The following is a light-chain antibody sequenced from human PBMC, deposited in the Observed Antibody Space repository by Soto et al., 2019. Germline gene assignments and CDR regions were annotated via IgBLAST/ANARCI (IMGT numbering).Light chain of an antibody. J-gene: IGLJ2*01. CDR3: SSYTTTNNLI. CDR2: EVR. CDR1: SSDIGYYNY. Sequence: QSALTQPASVSGSPGQSITISCTGTSSDIGYYNYVSWYQHHPAKAPKLIIYEVRNRPSGVYNRFSGSKSGNTASLTISGLQADDEADYYCSSYTTTNNLIFGGGTKLTVL. V-gene: IGLV2-14*01.